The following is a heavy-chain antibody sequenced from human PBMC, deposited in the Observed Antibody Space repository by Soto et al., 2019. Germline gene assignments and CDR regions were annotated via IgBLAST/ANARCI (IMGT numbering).Heavy chain of an antibody. J-gene: IGHJ4*02. D-gene: IGHD3-22*01. CDR1: GGSISSYY. V-gene: IGHV4-59*08. CDR3: AATPDGYYYDSSGYRFDY. Sequence: PSETLSLTCTFSGGSISSYYWSWIRQPPGKGLEWIGYIYYSGSTNYNPSLKSRVTISVDTSKNQFSLKLSSVTAADTAVYYCAATPDGYYYDSSGYRFDYWGQGTLVTVSS. CDR2: IYYSGST.